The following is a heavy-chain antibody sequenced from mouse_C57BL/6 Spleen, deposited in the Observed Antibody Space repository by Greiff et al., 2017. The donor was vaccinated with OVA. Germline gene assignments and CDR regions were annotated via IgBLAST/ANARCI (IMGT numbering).Heavy chain of an antibody. J-gene: IGHJ1*03. V-gene: IGHV5-9-1*02. CDR2: ISSGGDYI. D-gene: IGHD1-1*01. CDR1: GFTFTSYA. CDR3: TRDGGTTEWYFDV. Sequence: EVQLVESGAGFVKPLASLHLSCAASGFTFTSYAMSWVRQTPDQSLEWVAYISSGGDYIYYADTVKGRFTISRDNARNTLYLQMSSLKSEDTAMYYCTRDGGTTEWYFDVWGTGTTVTVSS.